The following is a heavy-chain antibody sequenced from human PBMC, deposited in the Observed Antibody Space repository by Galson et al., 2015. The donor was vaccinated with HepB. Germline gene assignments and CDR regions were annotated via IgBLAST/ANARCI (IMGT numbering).Heavy chain of an antibody. V-gene: IGHV3-64*01. CDR1: GFTFSSYA. CDR2: ISSNGGST. D-gene: IGHD6-19*01. CDR3: ARDRVPNSSGWSGHSRWFDP. Sequence: SLRLSCAASGFTFSSYAMHWVRQAPGKGLEYVSAISSNGGSTYYANSVKGRFTISRDNSKNTLYLQMGSLRAEDMAVYYCARDRVPNSSGWSGHSRWFDPWGQGTLVTVSS. J-gene: IGHJ5*02.